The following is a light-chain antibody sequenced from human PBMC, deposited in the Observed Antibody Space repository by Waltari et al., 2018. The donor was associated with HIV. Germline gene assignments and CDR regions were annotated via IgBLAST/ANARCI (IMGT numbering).Light chain of an antibody. J-gene: IGLJ2*01. V-gene: IGLV1-51*01. CDR2: DNT. Sequence: QSVLTQPPSVSAAPGQKVTISCSGSNSNIGNNYVSWYQQLPETAPKLLIYDNTKRPAGLPDQFSGAKSGTSSTLGITGLQTGDEADYYCGTWDSSLSAGVFGGGTKLTVL. CDR1: NSNIGNNY. CDR3: GTWDSSLSAGV.